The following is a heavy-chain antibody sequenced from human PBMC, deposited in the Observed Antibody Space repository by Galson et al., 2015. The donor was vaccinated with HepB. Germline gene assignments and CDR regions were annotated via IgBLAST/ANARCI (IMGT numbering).Heavy chain of an antibody. CDR3: AREGDTQSYSNYGGYYYGMDV. J-gene: IGHJ6*02. Sequence: SVKVSCKASGGTFSSYAISWVRQAPGQGLEWMGGIIPIFGTANYAQKFQGRVTITADESTSTAYMELSSLRSEDTAVYYCAREGDTQSYSNYGGYYYGMDVWGQGTTVTVSS. D-gene: IGHD4-11*01. V-gene: IGHV1-69*13. CDR1: GGTFSSYA. CDR2: IIPIFGTA.